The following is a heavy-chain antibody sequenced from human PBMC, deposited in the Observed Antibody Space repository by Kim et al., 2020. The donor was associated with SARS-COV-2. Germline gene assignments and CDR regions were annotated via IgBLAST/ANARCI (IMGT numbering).Heavy chain of an antibody. J-gene: IGHJ4*02. V-gene: IGHV1-69*13. Sequence: SVKVSCKASGGTFSSYAISWVRQAPGQGLEWMGGIIPIFGTANYAQKFQGRVTITADESTSTAYMELSSLRSDDTAVYYCARVDTANGYFDYWGQGTLVTVSS. CDR3: ARVDTANGYFDY. CDR1: GGTFSSYA. D-gene: IGHD5-18*01. CDR2: IIPIFGTA.